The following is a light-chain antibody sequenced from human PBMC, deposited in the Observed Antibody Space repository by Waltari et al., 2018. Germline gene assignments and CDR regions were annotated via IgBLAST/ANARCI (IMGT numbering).Light chain of an antibody. CDR3: QQYDSFWT. J-gene: IGKJ1*01. CDR1: ENISNW. CDR2: KAS. V-gene: IGKV1-5*03. Sequence: DIQMTQSPSTLSASVGDSVTITCRASENISNWLAWYQQKPGKAPKVLIHKASSLESAVPSRFSGSGSATEFTLTISNLQPDDFATYYCQQYDSFWTFGQGTKVEIK.